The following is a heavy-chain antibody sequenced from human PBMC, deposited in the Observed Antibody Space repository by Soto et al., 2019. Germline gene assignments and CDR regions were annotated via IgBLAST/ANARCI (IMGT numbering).Heavy chain of an antibody. CDR3: AKYSGSYHSNFDY. CDR2: IYPAGSDT. CDR1: GYSFTTYW. Sequence: GESLKISCKGSGYSFTTYWIGWVRQMPGKGLECVGIIYPAGSDTRYGPSFQGQVTISVDKSISTAYLQWSSLKASDTAMYYCAKYSGSYHSNFDYWGQGTLVTVSS. D-gene: IGHD1-26*01. J-gene: IGHJ4*02. V-gene: IGHV5-51*01.